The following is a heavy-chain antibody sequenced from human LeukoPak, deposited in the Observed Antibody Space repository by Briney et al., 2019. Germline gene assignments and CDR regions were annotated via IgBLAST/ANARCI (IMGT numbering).Heavy chain of an antibody. CDR1: GFTFSSYS. V-gene: IGHV3-48*01. Sequence: GGSLRLSCAASGFTFSSYSMNWVRQAPGKGLEWVSYISSGSSGIHYADSVKGRFTISRDNSKNTVYLQMNSLRPEDTAVYFCAKDFDSGGSYDGAHSWGQGALVTVSS. CDR2: ISSGSSGI. CDR3: AKDFDSGGSYDGAHS. J-gene: IGHJ4*02. D-gene: IGHD3-22*01.